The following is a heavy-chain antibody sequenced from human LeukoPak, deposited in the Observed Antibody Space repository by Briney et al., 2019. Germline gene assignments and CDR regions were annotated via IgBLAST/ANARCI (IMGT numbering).Heavy chain of an antibody. D-gene: IGHD1-7*01. V-gene: IGHV3-30-3*01. CDR1: GFTFSSYA. Sequence: GGSLRLSCAASGFTFSSYAMHWVRQAPGKGLEWVAVISYDGSNKYYADSVKGRFTISRDNSKNTLYLQMNSLRSEDTAVFYCARDLELRNAFDIWGQGTMVTVSS. CDR2: ISYDGSNK. J-gene: IGHJ3*02. CDR3: ARDLELRNAFDI.